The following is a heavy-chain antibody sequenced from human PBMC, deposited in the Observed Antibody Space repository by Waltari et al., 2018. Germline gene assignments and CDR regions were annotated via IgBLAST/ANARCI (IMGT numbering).Heavy chain of an antibody. D-gene: IGHD4-4*01. J-gene: IGHJ4*02. CDR3: ARDPIRSDGYSFDY. CDR2: INQDGSGN. V-gene: IGHV3-7*01. CDR1: QFTVRNYG. Sequence: EVQLVESGGGLVQPGGSLRLSCAAAQFTVRNYGMDWGRQAPGKGVEWVAYINQDGSGNYYVDPVKGRFTISRDNAKNELYLQMNSLRAEDSAVYFCARDPIRSDGYSFDYWGQGTLVTVSS.